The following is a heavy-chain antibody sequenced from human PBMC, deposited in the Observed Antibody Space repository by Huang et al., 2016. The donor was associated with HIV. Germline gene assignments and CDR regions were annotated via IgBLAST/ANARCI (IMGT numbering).Heavy chain of an antibody. CDR1: GFSFSNYA. D-gene: IGHD4-4*01. CDR3: ARAPEFGNYEFDQ. Sequence: QVQLVESGGGVVQPGRSLRLSCVASGFSFSNYAVHWVRQAPGKGLEWVAVISYDGTRKSYAVSVKGRFTVSRDNSKNTAYVQMNNPRGGDTAVYYCARAPEFGNYEFDQWGLGTLVTVSS. J-gene: IGHJ4*02. CDR2: ISYDGTRK. V-gene: IGHV3-30-3*01.